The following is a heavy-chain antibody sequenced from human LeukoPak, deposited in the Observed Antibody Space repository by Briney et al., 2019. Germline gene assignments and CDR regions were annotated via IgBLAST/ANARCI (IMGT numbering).Heavy chain of an antibody. J-gene: IGHJ5*02. V-gene: IGHV3-74*03. CDR1: GFTLKNYW. Sequence: GESLRLSCETSGFTLKNYWMSWLRRAPGKGLEWVSRSKYDGSTAMYAESVKGRFTISRDNARGTLYLQMNSLRVDDTAVYYCAESDWFDPCGRGILVTVSS. CDR2: SKYDGSTA. CDR3: AESDWFDP.